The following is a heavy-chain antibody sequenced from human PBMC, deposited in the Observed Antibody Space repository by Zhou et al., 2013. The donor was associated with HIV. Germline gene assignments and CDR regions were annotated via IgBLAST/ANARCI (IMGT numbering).Heavy chain of an antibody. D-gene: IGHD6-13*01. CDR3: ASVPDSSSWYYYYGMDV. CDR2: IIPIFGTA. CDR1: GGTFSRNA. V-gene: IGHV1-69*05. J-gene: IGHJ6*02. Sequence: QVQLVQSGAEVKKPGSSVRVSCKASGGTFSRNAISWVRQAPGQGLEWMGGIIPIFGTANYAQKFQGRVTITTDESTSTAYMELSSLRSEDTAVYYCASVPDSSSWYYYYGMDVWGQGTTVTVSS.